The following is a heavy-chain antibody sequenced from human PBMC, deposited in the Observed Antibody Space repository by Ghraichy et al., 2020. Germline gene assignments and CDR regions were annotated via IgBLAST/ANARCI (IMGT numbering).Heavy chain of an antibody. CDR2: INHSGST. Sequence: SQTLSLTCAVYGGSFSGYYWSWIRQPPGKGLEWIGEINHSGSTNYNPSLKSRVTISVDTSKNQFSLKLSSVTAADTAVYYCARVQNGLIPIDPWGQGTLVTVSS. CDR3: ARVQNGLIPIDP. CDR1: GGSFSGYY. V-gene: IGHV4-34*01. D-gene: IGHD3-16*01. J-gene: IGHJ5*02.